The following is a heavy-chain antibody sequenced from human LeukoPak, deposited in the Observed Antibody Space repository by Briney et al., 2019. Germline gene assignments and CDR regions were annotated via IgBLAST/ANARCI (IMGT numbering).Heavy chain of an antibody. Sequence: PGGPLRLSCAASGFTVSSNYMSWVRQAPGKGLEWVSVIYSGGSTYYADSVKGRFTISRDNSKNTLYLQMNSLRAEDTAVYYCARVGGMVRGVIISWGQGTLVTVSS. CDR3: ARVGGMVRGVIIS. CDR2: IYSGGST. J-gene: IGHJ4*02. CDR1: GFTVSSNY. V-gene: IGHV3-53*01. D-gene: IGHD3-10*01.